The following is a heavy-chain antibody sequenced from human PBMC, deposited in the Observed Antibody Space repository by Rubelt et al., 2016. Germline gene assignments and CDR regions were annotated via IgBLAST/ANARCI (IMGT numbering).Heavy chain of an antibody. J-gene: IGHJ4*02. CDR3: GRGIGSGSYYKY. V-gene: IGHV4-34*01. CDR1: GGSFNGYY. Sequence: QAQLQQWGAGLLKPSETLSLTCGVYGGSFNGYYWSWIRQPPGKGLEWIGEINQSGSTNYNPSLKIRVPLSVDTSKNQFSLKLTSGTAADTAVYYCGRGIGSGSYYKYWGQGSLVTVSS. D-gene: IGHD3-10*01. CDR2: INQSGST.